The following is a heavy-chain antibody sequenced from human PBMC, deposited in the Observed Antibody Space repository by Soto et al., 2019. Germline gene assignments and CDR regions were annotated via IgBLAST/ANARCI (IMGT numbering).Heavy chain of an antibody. CDR3: ARETIVAGMDV. CDR1: GFTFSSYS. D-gene: IGHD5-12*01. Sequence: PGGSLRLSCAASGFTFSSYSMNWVRQAPGKGLEWVSSISSSSYIYYADSVKGRFTISRDNAKNSLYLQMNSLRAEDTAVYYCARETIVAGMDVWGQGTTVTVSS. V-gene: IGHV3-21*01. J-gene: IGHJ6*02. CDR2: ISSSSYI.